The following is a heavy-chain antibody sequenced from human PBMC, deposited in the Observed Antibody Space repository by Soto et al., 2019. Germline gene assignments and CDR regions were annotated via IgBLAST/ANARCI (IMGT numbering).Heavy chain of an antibody. Sequence: QVQLVQSGAEVKKPGASVKVSCKASGYTFTSYGISWVRQAPGQGLEWMGWISAYNGNTNYAQKLQGRVTMTTDTSTSTAYMELRSLRSDDTAMYYCARTGSSWYSGGVGWFDPWGQGTLVTVSS. CDR2: ISAYNGNT. J-gene: IGHJ5*02. CDR3: ARTGSSWYSGGVGWFDP. CDR1: GYTFTSYG. D-gene: IGHD6-13*01. V-gene: IGHV1-18*01.